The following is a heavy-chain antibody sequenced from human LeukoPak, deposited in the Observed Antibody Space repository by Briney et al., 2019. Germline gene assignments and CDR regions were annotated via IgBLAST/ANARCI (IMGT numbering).Heavy chain of an antibody. CDR1: GGSISSYY. D-gene: IGHD3-22*01. V-gene: IGHV4-59*01. CDR2: VYYSGST. CDR3: RRTTRITMIVMVFDY. Sequence: SETLSLTCTVSGGSISSYYWSWIRQPPGKGLEWIGYVYYSGSTNYNPCLKRRDTISVDTSENQFSLRLDSVTAADTAWFFVRRTTRITMIVMVFDYWGQGTLVTVSS. J-gene: IGHJ4*02.